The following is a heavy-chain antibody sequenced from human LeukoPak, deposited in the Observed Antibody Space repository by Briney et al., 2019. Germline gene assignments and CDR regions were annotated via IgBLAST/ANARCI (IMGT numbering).Heavy chain of an antibody. V-gene: IGHV3-53*04. D-gene: IGHD1-26*01. J-gene: IGHJ3*02. Sequence: GGSLRLSCAASGFTVSSNYMSWVRQAPGKGLEGGSVIYSGGSTYYADSVKGRFTISRHNSKNTLYRQMNSLRAEDTAVYYCARFSGSYYESAFDIWGPGTMVTVSS. CDR2: IYSGGST. CDR1: GFTVSSNY. CDR3: ARFSGSYYESAFDI.